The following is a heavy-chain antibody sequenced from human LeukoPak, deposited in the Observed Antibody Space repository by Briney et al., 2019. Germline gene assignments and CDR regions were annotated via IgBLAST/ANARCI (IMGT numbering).Heavy chain of an antibody. CDR1: GYSISSGYY. Sequence: SSETLSLTCSVSGYSISSGYYWGWIRQPAGKGLEWIGRIYTTGSTNYNPSLKSRVTISVDTSKNQSSLKLSSVTAVDTAVYYCARANNWNYFDYWGQGTLVTVSS. J-gene: IGHJ4*02. CDR2: IYTTGST. V-gene: IGHV4-61*02. D-gene: IGHD1-20*01. CDR3: ARANNWNYFDY.